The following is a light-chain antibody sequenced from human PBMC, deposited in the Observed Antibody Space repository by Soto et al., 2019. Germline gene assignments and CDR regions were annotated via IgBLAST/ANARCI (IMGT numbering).Light chain of an antibody. V-gene: IGKV1-5*03. CDR2: KTS. Sequence: IQMTQSPSTLSASVGDSVTITCRASQSFSTWLAWYQQKPGKAPNLLIFKTSNLQSGVPSRFSGSGSGSEFTLNISGLQPDDFATYYCLQYNSYPVTFGQGTKLEI. J-gene: IGKJ2*01. CDR1: QSFSTW. CDR3: LQYNSYPVT.